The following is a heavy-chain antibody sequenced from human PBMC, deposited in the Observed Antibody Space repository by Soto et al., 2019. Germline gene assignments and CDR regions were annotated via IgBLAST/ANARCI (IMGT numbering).Heavy chain of an antibody. Sequence: GGSLRLSCAASGFTFSSYAMSWVRQAPGKGLEWVSAISGSGGSTYYADSVKGRFTISRDNSKNTLYLQMNSLRAEDTAVYYCAKDFTPGYDYIWGSYRSYYFDYWGQGTLVTVSS. V-gene: IGHV3-23*01. CDR1: GFTFSSYA. CDR3: AKDFTPGYDYIWGSYRSYYFDY. D-gene: IGHD3-16*02. CDR2: ISGSGGST. J-gene: IGHJ4*02.